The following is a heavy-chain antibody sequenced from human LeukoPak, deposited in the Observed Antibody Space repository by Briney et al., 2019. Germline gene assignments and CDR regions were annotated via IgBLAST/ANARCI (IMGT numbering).Heavy chain of an antibody. D-gene: IGHD2-2*02. CDR2: IIPIFGTA. CDR1: GGTFSSYA. J-gene: IGHJ6*03. Sequence: SVKVSCKASGGTFSSYAISWVRQAPGQGLEWMGGIIPIFGTANYAQKFQGRVTITADESTSTAYMELSSLRSEDTAVYYCARVVVVPAAIRGQAKYYYYYMDVWGKGTTVTVSS. CDR3: ARVVVVPAAIRGQAKYYYYYMDV. V-gene: IGHV1-69*01.